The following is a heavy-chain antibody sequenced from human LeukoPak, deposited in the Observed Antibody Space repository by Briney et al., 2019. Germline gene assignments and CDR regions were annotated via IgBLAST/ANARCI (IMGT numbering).Heavy chain of an antibody. CDR3: ARGPLLGYDTNDSGFDI. CDR1: GYSFTTYY. D-gene: IGHD3-16*01. V-gene: IGHV1-46*04. Sequence: GASVKVSCKASGYSFTTYYVHCVRQAPGQGLEWVGVINPNDGGTISAQKLQDRVTLTRDTSTSTVYVELSSLKPDDTAVYYCARGPLLGYDTNDSGFDIWGQGTLVTVSS. J-gene: IGHJ3*02. CDR2: INPNDGGT.